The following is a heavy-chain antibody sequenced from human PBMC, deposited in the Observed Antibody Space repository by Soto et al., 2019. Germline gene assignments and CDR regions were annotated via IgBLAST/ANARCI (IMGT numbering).Heavy chain of an antibody. CDR2: IYYSGNT. V-gene: IGHV4-39*01. D-gene: IGHD6-6*01. Sequence: QLQLQESGPGLVKPSETLSLTCTVSGGSISSSGYYWGWIRQPPGKGLEWIGRIYYSGNTYYNPSLTSRVTISVDTSKNQLSLKLSSVTAADTAVYYCARNQQLVNWFDPWGQGTLVTVSS. J-gene: IGHJ5*02. CDR1: GGSISSSGYY. CDR3: ARNQQLVNWFDP.